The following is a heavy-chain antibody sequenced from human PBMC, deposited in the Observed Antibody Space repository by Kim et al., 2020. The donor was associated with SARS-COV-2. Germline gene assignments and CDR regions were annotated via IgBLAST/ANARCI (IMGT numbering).Heavy chain of an antibody. CDR2: IRSKANSYAT. CDR3: TSVPGTMLALWDAVD. D-gene: IGHD1-1*01. J-gene: IGHJ3*02. Sequence: GGALRLSCAASGFTFSGSAMHLVRQASGKGLELVGRIRSKANSYATAYDASVKGRFTISRDDSKNTAYLKMNRLKTEDTAVYDCTSVPGTMLALWDAVD. CDR1: GFTFSGSA. V-gene: IGHV3-73*01.